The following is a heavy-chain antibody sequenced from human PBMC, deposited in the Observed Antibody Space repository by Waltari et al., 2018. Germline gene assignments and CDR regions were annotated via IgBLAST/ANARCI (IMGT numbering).Heavy chain of an antibody. V-gene: IGHV4-39*07. D-gene: IGHD6-6*01. Sequence: QLQLQESGPGLVKPSETLSLTCTVPGGSFSSSSYYWGWIRQPPGKGLEWIGSIYYSGSTYYNPSLKSRVTISVDTSKNQFSLKLSSVTAADTAVYYCARDVAAHFDYWGQGTLVTVSS. CDR1: GGSFSSSSYY. CDR3: ARDVAAHFDY. J-gene: IGHJ4*02. CDR2: IYYSGST.